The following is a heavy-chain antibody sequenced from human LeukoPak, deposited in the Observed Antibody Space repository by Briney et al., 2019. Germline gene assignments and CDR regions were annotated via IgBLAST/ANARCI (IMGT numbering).Heavy chain of an antibody. D-gene: IGHD3-3*02. CDR3: ARDVPIFGVVDPQSLFDP. Sequence: PGGSLRLSCAASGFIFSSYAMHWVRQAPGKGLEWVAVISYDGSNKYYADSVKGRFTMSRDNSKNTLYLQMNNLRAEDTAVYYCARDVPIFGVVDPQSLFDPWGQGTLVTVSS. V-gene: IGHV3-30*04. J-gene: IGHJ5*02. CDR2: ISYDGSNK. CDR1: GFIFSSYA.